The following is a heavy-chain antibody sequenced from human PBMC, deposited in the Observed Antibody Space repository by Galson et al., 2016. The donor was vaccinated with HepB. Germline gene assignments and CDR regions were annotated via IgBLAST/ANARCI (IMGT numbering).Heavy chain of an antibody. CDR3: PKDRRYCSGGRCSAFDP. Sequence: SLRLSCAASGFTFSSYAMSWVRQAPGKGLEWVSSITGSGDRTYYGDFVRGRFTISRSNSKNTLYLQMNSLRADDTAVYYCPKDRRYCSGGRCSAFDPWGQGTLVTVSS. CDR2: ITGSGDRT. V-gene: IGHV3-23*01. D-gene: IGHD2-15*01. J-gene: IGHJ5*02. CDR1: GFTFSSYA.